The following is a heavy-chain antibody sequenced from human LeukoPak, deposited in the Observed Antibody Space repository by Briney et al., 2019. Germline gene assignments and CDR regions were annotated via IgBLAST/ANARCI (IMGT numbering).Heavy chain of an antibody. Sequence: GGSLRLSCAASGFTFDDYAIHWVRQAPGEGLERVSLITGDGGSTFYADSVKGRFTISRDNSKNSLHLQMNSLRTDDTTLYYCAKEGPIAVAAYFDYWGQGTLVTVSS. D-gene: IGHD6-19*01. CDR1: GFTFDDYA. V-gene: IGHV3-43*02. CDR2: ITGDGGST. CDR3: AKEGPIAVAAYFDY. J-gene: IGHJ4*02.